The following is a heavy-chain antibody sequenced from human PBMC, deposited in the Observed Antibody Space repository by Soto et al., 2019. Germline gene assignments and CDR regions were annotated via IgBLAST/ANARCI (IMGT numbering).Heavy chain of an antibody. Sequence: SETLSLTCTVSGGSISSYYWSWIRQPPGRGLEWIGYIYYSGSTNYNPSLKGRVTISVDTSKNQFSLKLSSVTAADTAVYYCARVVAYSSSWFDPWGQGTLVTVPS. V-gene: IGHV4-59*01. CDR1: GGSISSYY. D-gene: IGHD6-13*01. CDR3: ARVVAYSSSWFDP. J-gene: IGHJ5*02. CDR2: IYYSGST.